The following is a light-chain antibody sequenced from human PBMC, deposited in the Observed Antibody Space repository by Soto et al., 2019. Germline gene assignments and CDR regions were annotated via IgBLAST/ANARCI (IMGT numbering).Light chain of an antibody. V-gene: IGKV3D-15*01. CDR1: QYISSN. CDR2: DAT. Sequence: DIVMTQSPATLSESPGERVTLSCRASQYISSNLAWYQQKPGQPPMLLIYDATSRATGIPSRFSGSGSVTDFTHTIISLQSEDFAVYFCQQYHDWPPLTFGGGTKVEIK. CDR3: QQYHDWPPLT. J-gene: IGKJ4*01.